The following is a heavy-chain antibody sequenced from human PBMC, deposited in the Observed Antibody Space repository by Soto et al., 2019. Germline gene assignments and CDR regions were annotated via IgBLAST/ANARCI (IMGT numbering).Heavy chain of an antibody. CDR3: ARPADCSGGSCYSDLEYFQH. CDR2: IYPGDSDT. V-gene: IGHV5-51*01. D-gene: IGHD2-15*01. J-gene: IGHJ1*01. CDR1: GYSFTSYW. Sequence: GESLKISCKGSGYSFTSYWIGWVRQMPGKGLEWMGIIYPGDSDTRYSPSFQGQVTISADKSISTAYLQWSSLKASDTAMYYCARPADCSGGSCYSDLEYFQHWGQGTLVTVSS.